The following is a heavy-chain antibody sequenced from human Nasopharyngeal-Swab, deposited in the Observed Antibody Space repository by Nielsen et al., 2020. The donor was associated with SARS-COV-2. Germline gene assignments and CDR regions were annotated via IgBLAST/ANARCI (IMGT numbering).Heavy chain of an antibody. CDR3: AKHEINYYTLGV. Sequence: GESLKISCAASGFTFSNFAMTWVRQPPGKGPKWVAIIYSDGSGTFYADSVEGRFAISRDNSKNTVHLEMNSLRAEDTAVYYCAKHEINYYTLGVWGQGTTVTVSS. D-gene: IGHD3-22*01. J-gene: IGHJ6*02. CDR2: IYSDGSGT. CDR1: GFTFSNFA. V-gene: IGHV3-23*03.